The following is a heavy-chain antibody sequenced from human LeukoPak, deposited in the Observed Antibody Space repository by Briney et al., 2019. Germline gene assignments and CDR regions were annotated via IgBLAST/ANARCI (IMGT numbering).Heavy chain of an antibody. Sequence: ETLSLTCTVSGYSISTGYYWDWIRQPPGKGLEWISYISSGSSTIYYADSVKGRFTISRDNAKNSLYLQMNSLRAEDTAVYYCARVLHKRNYDSSDYYGYWGQGTLVTVSS. D-gene: IGHD3-22*01. J-gene: IGHJ4*02. V-gene: IGHV3-48*01. CDR2: ISSGSSTI. CDR3: ARVLHKRNYDSSDYYGY. CDR1: GYSISTGYY.